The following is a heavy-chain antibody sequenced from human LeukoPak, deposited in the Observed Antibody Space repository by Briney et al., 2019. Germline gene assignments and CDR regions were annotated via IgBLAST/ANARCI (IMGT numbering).Heavy chain of an antibody. D-gene: IGHD5-18*01. V-gene: IGHV3-23*01. CDR1: GFTFSSYA. Sequence: GGSLRLSCAASGFTFSSYAMSWVRQAPGKGLEWVSAISGSGGSTYYADSVKGRFTISRDNSKNTLYLQMNSLRAEDTAVYFCARFTAMVNWYFDLWGRGTLVTVSS. J-gene: IGHJ2*01. CDR3: ARFTAMVNWYFDL. CDR2: ISGSGGST.